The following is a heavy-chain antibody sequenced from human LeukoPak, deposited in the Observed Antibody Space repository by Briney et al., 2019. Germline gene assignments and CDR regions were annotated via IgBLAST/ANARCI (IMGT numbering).Heavy chain of an antibody. CDR2: INNDGSRK. CDR1: VITLSRHL. CDR3: ARSDSLGWSDSFDY. V-gene: IGHV3-74*01. D-gene: IGHD6-19*01. Sequence: PVGSLRLSRVGSVITLSRHLLHWVGQSPGEGAVGVSRINNDGSRKDHADFVKGRFTISRDNAKNTLYLQMNSLSAEVTAVYYCARSDSLGWSDSFDYWGQGTLVSVSS. J-gene: IGHJ4*02.